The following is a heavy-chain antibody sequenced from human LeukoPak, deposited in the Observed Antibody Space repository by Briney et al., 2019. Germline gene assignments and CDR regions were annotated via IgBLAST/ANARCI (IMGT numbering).Heavy chain of an antibody. J-gene: IGHJ4*02. V-gene: IGHV1-2*02. CDR1: GGTFSSHA. D-gene: IGHD5-24*01. CDR2: INPKSGGT. Sequence: ASVKVSCKASGGTFSSHAITWVRQAPGQGLEWMGWINPKSGGTNYAPNLQGRVTMTRDTSTSTAYMELSRLRSDDTAVYYCASRDGSVFDYWGQGTLVTVSS. CDR3: ASRDGSVFDY.